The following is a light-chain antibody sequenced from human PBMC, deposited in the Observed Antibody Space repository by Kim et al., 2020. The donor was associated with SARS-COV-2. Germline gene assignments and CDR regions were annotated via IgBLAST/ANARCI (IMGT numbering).Light chain of an antibody. CDR3: QQRSNWLT. CDR2: DAS. J-gene: IGKJ4*01. V-gene: IGKV3-11*02. Sequence: SLTPWDSATLSCRASHSVNNYLAWYQQKPGQPPRLLIYDASNRATGIPARFSGSGSGRDYTLTISSLEPEDSAIYYCQQRSNWLTFGGGTKVDIK. CDR1: HSVNNY.